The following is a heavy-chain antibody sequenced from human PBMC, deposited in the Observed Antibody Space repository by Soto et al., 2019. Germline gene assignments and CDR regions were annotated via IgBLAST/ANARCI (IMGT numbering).Heavy chain of an antibody. D-gene: IGHD4-17*01. Sequence: SETLSLTCTVSGGSISSGGYYWSWIRQHPGKGLEWIGYIYYSGSTYYNPSLKSRVTISVDTSKNQFSLKLSSVTAADTAVYYCARYSRGDYGQYYYGMDVWGQGTTVTVSS. CDR1: GGSISSGGYY. V-gene: IGHV4-31*03. CDR2: IYYSGST. J-gene: IGHJ6*02. CDR3: ARYSRGDYGQYYYGMDV.